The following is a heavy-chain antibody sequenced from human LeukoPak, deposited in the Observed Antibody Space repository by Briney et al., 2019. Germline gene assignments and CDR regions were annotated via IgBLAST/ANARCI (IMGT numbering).Heavy chain of an antibody. Sequence: GGSLRLSCAASGFTLSSYGMHWVRQAPGKGLEWVAFIRYDGSNKYYSDSVKGRFTISRDNSKNTLYLQMNRLRAEDTAVYYCAKDTFAVLRFSSWGQGTLVTVSS. CDR2: IRYDGSNK. J-gene: IGHJ4*02. CDR3: AKDTFAVLRFSS. V-gene: IGHV3-30*02. D-gene: IGHD3-3*01. CDR1: GFTLSSYG.